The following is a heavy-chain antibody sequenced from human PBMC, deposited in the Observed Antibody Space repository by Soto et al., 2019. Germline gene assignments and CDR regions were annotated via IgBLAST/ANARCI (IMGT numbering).Heavy chain of an antibody. CDR2: INPNSGGT. Sequence: QVQLVQSGAEVKKPGASVKVSCKASGYTFTGYYMHWVRQAPGQGLEWMGWINPNSGGTNYGQKFQGWVTMTRDTSISTAYMELSRLRSDDTAVYYCARGGYSSSSVRGPTYYFDYWGQGTLVTVSS. D-gene: IGHD6-6*01. J-gene: IGHJ4*02. CDR3: ARGGYSSSSVRGPTYYFDY. CDR1: GYTFTGYY. V-gene: IGHV1-2*04.